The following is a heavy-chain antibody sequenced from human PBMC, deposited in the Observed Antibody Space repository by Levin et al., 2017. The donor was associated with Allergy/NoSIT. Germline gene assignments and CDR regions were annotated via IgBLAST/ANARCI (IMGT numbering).Heavy chain of an antibody. V-gene: IGHV3-30*03. D-gene: IGHD6-13*01. CDR2: ISFDGSNK. CDR1: GFTFSSYG. Sequence: PWGSLRLSCAASGFTFSSYGMHWVRQAPGKGLEWVAVISFDGSNKYYVDSVKGRFTISRDNSKNTLSLQMNSLRAEDTAVYYCAGELTLATATGHYWGQGTLVTVSS. J-gene: IGHJ4*02. CDR3: AGELTLATATGHY.